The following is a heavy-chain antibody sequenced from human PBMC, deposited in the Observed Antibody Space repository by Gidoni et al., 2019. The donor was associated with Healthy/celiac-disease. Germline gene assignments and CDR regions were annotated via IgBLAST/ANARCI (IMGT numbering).Heavy chain of an antibody. J-gene: IGHJ4*02. Sequence: QVQLQESGPGLVKPSETLSLTCTVSGYSISSGYYWGWIRQPPGKGLEWIGSIYHSGSTYYNPSLKSRVTRSVDTSKNQFSLKLSSVTAADTAVYYCARDSGVATATDYWGQGTLVTVSS. CDR2: IYHSGST. CDR1: GYSISSGYY. D-gene: IGHD5-12*01. V-gene: IGHV4-38-2*02. CDR3: ARDSGVATATDY.